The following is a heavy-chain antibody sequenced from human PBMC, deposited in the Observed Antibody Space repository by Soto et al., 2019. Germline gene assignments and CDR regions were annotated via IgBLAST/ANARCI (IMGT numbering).Heavy chain of an antibody. CDR1: GGSISSGGYS. CDR2: IYHSGST. V-gene: IGHV4-30-2*01. D-gene: IGHD1-26*01. CDR3: ARDRGLGAVGYFDL. J-gene: IGHJ2*01. Sequence: QLQLQESGSGLVKPSQTLSLTCAVSGGSISSGGYSWSWIRQPPGKGLEWIGYIYHSGSTYYNPSLKSRVTIAVDRSKNQFSLKLSSVTAADTAVYYCARDRGLGAVGYFDLWGRGTLVTVSS.